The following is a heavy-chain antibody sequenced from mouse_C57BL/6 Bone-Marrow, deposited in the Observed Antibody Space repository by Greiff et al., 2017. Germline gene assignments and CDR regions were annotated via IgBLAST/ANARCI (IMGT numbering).Heavy chain of an antibody. V-gene: IGHV5-17*01. D-gene: IGHD1-1*01. CDR2: ISSGSSTI. CDR3: ASGYGSSRYWCFDV. Sequence: EVKLVESGGGLVKPGGSLKLSCAASGFTFSDYGMHWVRQAPEKGLEWVAYISSGSSTIYYADTVKGRFTITRDNAKNTLFLQMTSLRSDDTAMYYCASGYGSSRYWCFDVWGTGTTVTVSS. J-gene: IGHJ1*03. CDR1: GFTFSDYG.